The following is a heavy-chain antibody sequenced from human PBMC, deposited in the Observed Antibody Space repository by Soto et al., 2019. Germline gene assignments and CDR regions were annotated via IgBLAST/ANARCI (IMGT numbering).Heavy chain of an antibody. J-gene: IGHJ4*02. CDR1: GFTFSSYA. CDR3: AKAGYYDSSVPYYFDY. CDR2: ISGSGGST. D-gene: IGHD3-22*01. V-gene: IGHV3-23*01. Sequence: GGSLRLSCAASGFTFSSYAMSWVRQAPGKGLEWVSAISGSGGSTYYADSVKGRFTISRDNSKNTLYLQMNSLRAEDTAVYYCAKAGYYDSSVPYYFDYWGQGTLVTVSS.